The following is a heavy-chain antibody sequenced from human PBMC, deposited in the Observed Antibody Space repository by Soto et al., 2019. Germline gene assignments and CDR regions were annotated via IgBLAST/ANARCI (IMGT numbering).Heavy chain of an antibody. CDR3: ARGEYTRAGRENWFDP. D-gene: IGHD6-6*01. CDR2: IYYSRSP. J-gene: IGHJ5*02. CDR1: GDSVSTYY. Sequence: PSETLSLTCTVSGDSVSTYYWSWIRQPPGKGLEWIGYIYYSRSPSYNPSLKSRVTMSLDTSKNQLSLKLSSVTAADTAVYYCARGEYTRAGRENWFDPWGQGTLVTVSS. V-gene: IGHV4-59*02.